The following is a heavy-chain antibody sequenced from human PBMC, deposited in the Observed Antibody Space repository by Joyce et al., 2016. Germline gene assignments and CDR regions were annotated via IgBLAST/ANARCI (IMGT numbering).Heavy chain of an antibody. CDR2: IDPSATYT. D-gene: IGHD6-19*01. CDR1: GYNFTNYW. V-gene: IGHV5-10-1*01. Sequence: EVQLVQSGAEVKKPGESLKISCKGSGYNFTNYWISWVRQMPVKGLEWIGRIDPSATYTNHSPSVRDHVTISVDKSISTAYLQLSSLQASDSAVYYCARLYGSGWTEENWFDPWGQGTLVTVSP. CDR3: ARLYGSGWTEENWFDP. J-gene: IGHJ5*02.